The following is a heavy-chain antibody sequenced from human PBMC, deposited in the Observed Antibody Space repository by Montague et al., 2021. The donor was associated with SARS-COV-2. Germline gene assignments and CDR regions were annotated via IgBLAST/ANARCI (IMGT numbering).Heavy chain of an antibody. D-gene: IGHD3-3*01. CDR2: IRSKAYGGTT. Sequence: SLRLSCAASGFTFGDYALSWVRQAPGKGLEWVGFIRSKAYGGTTEYAASVKGRFTISRDDSKSIAYLLLNSLKTEDTAVYYCSRVDWSFWSGYFFDYWGQGTLVTVSS. V-gene: IGHV3-49*04. J-gene: IGHJ4*02. CDR1: GFTFGDYA. CDR3: SRVDWSFWSGYFFDY.